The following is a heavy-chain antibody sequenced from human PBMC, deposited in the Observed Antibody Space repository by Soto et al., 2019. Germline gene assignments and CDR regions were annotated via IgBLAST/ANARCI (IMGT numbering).Heavy chain of an antibody. J-gene: IGHJ4*02. V-gene: IGHV3-23*01. CDR3: AKGSAHRSPCYFDY. Sequence: GGSLRLSCAASGFTFSGYAMSWVRQAPGKGLEWVSAITGSGGSTYHADSVKGRFTISRDNSKNTLYLQMNSLRAEDTAVYYCAKGSAHRSPCYFDYWGQGTLVTVSS. CDR2: ITGSGGST. CDR1: GFTFSGYA.